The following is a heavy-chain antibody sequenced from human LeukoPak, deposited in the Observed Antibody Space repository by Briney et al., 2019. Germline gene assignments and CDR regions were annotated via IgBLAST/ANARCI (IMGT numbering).Heavy chain of an antibody. CDR1: GFTFSSYE. V-gene: IGHV3-48*03. CDR3: ASDGAAAGTGYYYYMDV. J-gene: IGHJ6*03. D-gene: IGHD6-13*01. CDR2: ISSSGNTV. Sequence: GGSLRLSCAASGFTFSSYEMNWVRQAPGKGLEWVSYISSSGNTVYDADSVKGRFTISRDNAKNSLYLQMNSLRAEDTAVYYCASDGAAAGTGYYYYMDVWGKGTTVTVSS.